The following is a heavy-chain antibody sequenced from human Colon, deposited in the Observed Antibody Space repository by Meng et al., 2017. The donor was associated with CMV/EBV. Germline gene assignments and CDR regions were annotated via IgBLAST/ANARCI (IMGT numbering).Heavy chain of an antibody. CDR1: GFTFSSYS. CDR2: ISSGGDYI. CDR3: ARGARIAAIGGFYYYDY. V-gene: IGHV3-21*01. D-gene: IGHD6-13*01. Sequence: EVQLVESGGGLVKPGGSLSVSCAASGFTFSSYSINWVRQAPGKGLEWVSSISSGGDYIYYADSVKGRFIISRDNAKNSLYLQMNSLRAEDTSVYYCARGARIAAIGGFYYYDYWGQGTLVTVSS. J-gene: IGHJ4*02.